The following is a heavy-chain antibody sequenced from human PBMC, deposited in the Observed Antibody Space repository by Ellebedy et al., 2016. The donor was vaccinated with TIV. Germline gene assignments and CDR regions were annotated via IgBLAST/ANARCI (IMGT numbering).Heavy chain of an antibody. Sequence: ASVKVSCKASGYTFTSYGISWVRQAPGQGLEWMGWINPNSGGTNYAQKFQGRVTMTRDTSISTAYMELSRLRSDDTAVYYCASDALEAGTEIGYYFDYWGQGTLVTVSS. D-gene: IGHD6-19*01. CDR3: ASDALEAGTEIGYYFDY. J-gene: IGHJ4*02. V-gene: IGHV1-2*02. CDR2: INPNSGGT. CDR1: GYTFTSYG.